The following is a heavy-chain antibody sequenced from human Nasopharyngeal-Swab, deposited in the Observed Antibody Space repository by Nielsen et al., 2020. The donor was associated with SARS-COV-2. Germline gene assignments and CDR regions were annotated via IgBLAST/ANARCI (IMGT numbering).Heavy chain of an antibody. J-gene: IGHJ6*03. CDR1: GFTFSNFA. CDR2: ISYDGSHE. V-gene: IGHV3-30*04. CDR3: ARDSVYNFGVFIITTSFMDV. D-gene: IGHD3-3*01. Sequence: GGSLRLSCAASGFTFSNFAMHWVRQAPGKGLEWVGLISYDGSHENYADSVRGRFTFSRDNSKDTMYLQMNSLRPEDTAVYYCARDSVYNFGVFIITTSFMDVWGKGTTVTVSS.